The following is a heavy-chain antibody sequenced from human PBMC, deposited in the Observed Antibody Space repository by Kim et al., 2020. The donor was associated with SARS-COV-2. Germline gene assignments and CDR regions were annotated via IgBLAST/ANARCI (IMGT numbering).Heavy chain of an antibody. CDR3: ARSPREGCSSTSCRYYYYYGMDV. D-gene: IGHD2-2*01. V-gene: IGHV4-34*01. J-gene: IGHJ6*02. CDR2: INHSGST. CDR1: GGSFSGYY. Sequence: SETLSLTCAVYGGSFSGYYWSWIRQPPGKGLEWIGEINHSGSTNYNPSLKSRVTISVDTSKNQFSLKLSSVTAADTAVYYCARSPREGCSSTSCRYYYYYGMDVWGQGTTVTVSS.